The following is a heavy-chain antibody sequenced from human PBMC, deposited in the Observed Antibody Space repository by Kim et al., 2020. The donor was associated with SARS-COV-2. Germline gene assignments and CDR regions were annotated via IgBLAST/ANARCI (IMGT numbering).Heavy chain of an antibody. Sequence: ADSVKGRLTISRDKAKNTLYLQMNSLRVEDSAVYYCARRMYSETYYYVDSWGQGTLVTVSS. V-gene: IGHV3-74*01. J-gene: IGHJ4*02. CDR3: ARRMYSETYYYVDS. D-gene: IGHD1-26*01.